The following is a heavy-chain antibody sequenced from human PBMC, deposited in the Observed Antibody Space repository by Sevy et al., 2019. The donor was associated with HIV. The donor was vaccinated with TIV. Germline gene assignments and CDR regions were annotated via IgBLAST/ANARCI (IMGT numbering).Heavy chain of an antibody. J-gene: IGHJ4*02. Sequence: GGSLRLSCAASGFTFSTYGMHWVRQAPGKGLEWVAVIWFDGSNTYYADSVKGRFTISIDIAKNTLHLKMNSLTPEDKAVCYCARDLEFYDYGDYGPAFMPDYWGQGTLVTVSS. D-gene: IGHD4-17*01. CDR3: ARDLEFYDYGDYGPAFMPDY. CDR2: IWFDGSNT. V-gene: IGHV3-33*01. CDR1: GFTFSTYG.